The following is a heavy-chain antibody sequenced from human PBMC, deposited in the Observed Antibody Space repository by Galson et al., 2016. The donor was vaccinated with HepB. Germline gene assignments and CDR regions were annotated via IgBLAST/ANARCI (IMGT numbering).Heavy chain of an antibody. CDR3: VHIVHSGSYYYFAY. D-gene: IGHD1-26*01. CDR1: GFSLSSSGVG. Sequence: PALVKPTQTLTLTCTFSGFSLSSSGVGVGWIRQSPGRALEWLALIYWNDDKRYSPSLKSRLTITKDTSKNQVVLTLINMDPVDTATYYCVHIVHSGSYYYFAYWGQGTLVTVSS. J-gene: IGHJ4*02. CDR2: IYWNDDK. V-gene: IGHV2-5*01.